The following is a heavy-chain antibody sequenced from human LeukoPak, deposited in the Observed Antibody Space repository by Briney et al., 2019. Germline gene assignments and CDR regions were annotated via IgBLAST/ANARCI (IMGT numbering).Heavy chain of an antibody. Sequence: GGSLRLSCAASGFTFSSYAMSWVRQAPGKGLEWVSAISGSGGSTYYADSVKGRFTISRDNSKNTLYLQMNSLRAEDTAVYYCAKDHTRRYYYDSSGTSYYFDYWGQGTLVTVSS. CDR3: AKDHTRRYYYDSSGTSYYFDY. D-gene: IGHD3-22*01. CDR1: GFTFSSYA. V-gene: IGHV3-23*01. CDR2: ISGSGGST. J-gene: IGHJ4*02.